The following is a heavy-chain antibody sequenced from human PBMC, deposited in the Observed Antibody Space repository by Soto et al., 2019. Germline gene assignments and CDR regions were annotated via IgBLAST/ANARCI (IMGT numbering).Heavy chain of an antibody. V-gene: IGHV4-59*01. D-gene: IGHD4-17*01. CDR1: GGSISSYY. J-gene: IGHJ6*02. CDR2: IYYSGST. CDR3: ARGVTTVTRSHYYYYYGMDV. Sequence: SETLSLTCTVSGGSISSYYWSWIRQPPGKGLEWIGYIYYSGSTNYNPSLKSRVTISVDTSKNQFSLKLSSVTAADTAVYYCARGVTTVTRSHYYYYYGMDVWGQGTTVTVSS.